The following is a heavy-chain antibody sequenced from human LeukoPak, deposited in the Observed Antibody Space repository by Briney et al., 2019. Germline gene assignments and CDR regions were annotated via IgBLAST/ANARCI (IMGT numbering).Heavy chain of an antibody. J-gene: IGHJ4*02. V-gene: IGHV3-53*04. CDR1: GFTVSSNY. CDR2: IYSGGST. Sequence: GGSLRLSCAASGFTVSSNYMSWVRQAPGKGLEWVSVIYSGGSTYYADSVKGRFTISRHNSKNTLYHQMNSLRAEDTAVYYCARDSGSYYLDYWGQGTLVTVSS. D-gene: IGHD1-26*01. CDR3: ARDSGSYYLDY.